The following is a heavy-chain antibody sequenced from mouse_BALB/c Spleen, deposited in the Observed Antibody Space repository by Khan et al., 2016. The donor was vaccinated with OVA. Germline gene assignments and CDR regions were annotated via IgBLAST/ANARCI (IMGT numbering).Heavy chain of an antibody. CDR3: AREGYDGYYRAWFAY. V-gene: IGHV1-80*01. D-gene: IGHD2-3*01. CDR2: IYPGDGNT. Sequence: QVQLQQSGAELVRPGSSVKISCKASGHAFSNYWMNWVKQRPGQGLEWIGQIYPGDGNTHYNGNFKGKATLTVDKSSSTAYMQLSSLTSEDSAVYSCAREGYDGYYRAWFAYWGQGTLVTVS. J-gene: IGHJ3*01. CDR1: GHAFSNYW.